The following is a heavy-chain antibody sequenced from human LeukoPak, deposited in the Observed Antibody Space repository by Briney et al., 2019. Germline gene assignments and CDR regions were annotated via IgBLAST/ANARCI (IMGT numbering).Heavy chain of an antibody. V-gene: IGHV3-74*01. CDR1: GFTFSDYW. J-gene: IGHJ4*02. CDR2: IKTDGSST. CDR3: TRDFSGGYCGGDKCY. D-gene: IGHD2-21*02. Sequence: GGSLRLSCAASGFTFSDYWMHWVRQAPGKGLVGVSRIKTDGSSTTYADSVKGRFTISRDNAKNTLYLQMNSLRAEDTAVYYCTRDFSGGYCGGDKCYWGQGTLVTVSS.